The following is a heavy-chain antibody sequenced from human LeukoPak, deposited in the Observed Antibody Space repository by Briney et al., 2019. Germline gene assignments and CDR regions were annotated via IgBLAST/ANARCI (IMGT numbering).Heavy chain of an antibody. Sequence: RGSPRLSCAASGFTFSNFGMHWVCQAPGKGLEWVAVIWYDGSDQSYADSVKGRFTISRDNSKNTLFLQMDSLRAEDTAVYYCVREDTAMSPNAFDVGGQETLDTVSS. J-gene: IGHJ3*01. CDR1: GFTFSNFG. CDR3: VREDTAMSPNAFDV. CDR2: IWYDGSDQ. D-gene: IGHD5-18*01. V-gene: IGHV3-33*01.